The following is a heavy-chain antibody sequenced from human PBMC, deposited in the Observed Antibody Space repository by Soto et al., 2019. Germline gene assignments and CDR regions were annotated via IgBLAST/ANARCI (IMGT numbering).Heavy chain of an antibody. Sequence: ASVKVSCKASGGTFSSYTISWVRQAPGQGLEWMGRIIPILGIANYAQKFQGRVTITADKSTSTAYMELSSLRSEDTAVYYCALRMGPTYYFDYWGQGTLVTVSS. V-gene: IGHV1-69*02. D-gene: IGHD2-8*01. CDR1: GGTFSSYT. J-gene: IGHJ4*02. CDR2: IIPILGIA. CDR3: ALRMGPTYYFDY.